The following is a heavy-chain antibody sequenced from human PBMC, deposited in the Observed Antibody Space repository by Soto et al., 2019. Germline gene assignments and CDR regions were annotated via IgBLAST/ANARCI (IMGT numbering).Heavy chain of an antibody. J-gene: IGHJ4*02. Sequence: QVQLQESGPGLVKPSETLSLTCTVSGGSISSYYWSWIRQPPGKGLEWIGYIYYSGSTNYNPSLKSRVTISVDTSKNQFSLKLSSVTAADTAVYYCARGGDYGDYWGQGTLVTVSS. CDR2: IYYSGST. V-gene: IGHV4-59*01. D-gene: IGHD3-16*01. CDR1: GGSISSYY. CDR3: ARGGDYGDY.